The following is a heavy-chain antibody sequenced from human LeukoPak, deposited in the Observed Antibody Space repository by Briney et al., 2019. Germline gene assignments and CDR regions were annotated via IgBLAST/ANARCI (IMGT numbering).Heavy chain of an antibody. CDR3: ARHLGDLWSGYPFDY. Sequence: PSETLSLTCTVSGGSISSYYWSWIRQPPGKGLEWIGYIYTSGSTNYNPSLKSRVTISVDTSKNQFSLKLSSVTAADTAVYYCARHLGDLWSGYPFDYWGQGTLVTVSS. D-gene: IGHD3-3*01. CDR2: IYTSGST. V-gene: IGHV4-4*09. J-gene: IGHJ4*02. CDR1: GGSISSYY.